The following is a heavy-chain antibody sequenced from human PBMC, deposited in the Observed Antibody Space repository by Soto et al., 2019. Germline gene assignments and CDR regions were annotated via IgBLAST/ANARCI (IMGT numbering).Heavy chain of an antibody. CDR3: AREVPGIAVAGTSDYFDY. CDR1: GYTFTSYG. CDR2: ISAYNGNT. D-gene: IGHD6-19*01. Sequence: GASVKVSCKASGYTFTSYGISWVRQAPGQGLEWMGWISAYNGNTNYAQKLQGRVTMTTDTSTSTAYMGLRSLRSDDTAVFYCAREVPGIAVAGTSDYFDYWGQGTLVTVSS. V-gene: IGHV1-18*01. J-gene: IGHJ4*02.